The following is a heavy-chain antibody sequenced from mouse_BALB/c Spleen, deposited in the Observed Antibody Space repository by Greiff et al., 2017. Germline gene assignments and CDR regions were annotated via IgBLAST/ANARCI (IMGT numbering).Heavy chain of an antibody. Sequence: VQLQQSGPELVKPGALVKISCKASGYTFTSYDINWVKQRPEQGLEWIGWIDPENGDTEYAPKFQGKATMTADTSSNTAYLQLSSLTSEDTAVYYCNLYGSSYWGQGTTLTVSS. J-gene: IGHJ2*01. CDR3: NLYGSSY. CDR1: GYTFTSYD. V-gene: IGHV14-4*02. CDR2: IDPENGDT. D-gene: IGHD1-1*01.